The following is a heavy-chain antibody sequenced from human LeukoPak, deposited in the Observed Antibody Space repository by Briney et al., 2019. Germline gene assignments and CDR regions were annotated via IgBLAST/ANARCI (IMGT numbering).Heavy chain of an antibody. Sequence: GGSLRLSCSASGFTFSISAMTGVRQAPGKGLEWVSAISGGGRTYYADSVKGRFTISRDNSKNTLYLQMNSLRAEDTAVYYCAKSNGQWLMEGNWFDPWGQGTLVTVSS. V-gene: IGHV3-23*01. CDR1: GFTFSISA. CDR2: ISGGGRT. D-gene: IGHD6-19*01. CDR3: AKSNGQWLMEGNWFDP. J-gene: IGHJ5*02.